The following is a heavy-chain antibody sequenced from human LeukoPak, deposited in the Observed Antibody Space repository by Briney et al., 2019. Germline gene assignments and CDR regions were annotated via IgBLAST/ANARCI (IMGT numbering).Heavy chain of an antibody. J-gene: IGHJ4*02. V-gene: IGHV1-2*06. CDR3: ARIVVVPAAIQEAGYFDY. CDR2: INPNSGGT. Sequence: ASVTVSCKVSGYTLTELSMHWVRQAPGQGLEWMGRINPNSGGTNYAQKFQGRVTMTRDTSISTAYMELSRLRSDDTAVYYCARIVVVPAAIQEAGYFDYWGQGTLVTVSS. D-gene: IGHD2-2*02. CDR1: GYTLTELS.